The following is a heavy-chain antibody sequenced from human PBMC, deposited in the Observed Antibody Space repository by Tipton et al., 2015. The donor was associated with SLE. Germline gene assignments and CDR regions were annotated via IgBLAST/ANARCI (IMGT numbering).Heavy chain of an antibody. CDR2: IHTSGST. CDR1: GGSISSDRYY. V-gene: IGHV4-61*09. D-gene: IGHD1-26*01. Sequence: TLSLTCTVSGGSISSDRYYWSWTRQPAGKGLEWIGHIHTSGSTKYNPSLKRRVTISVDTSKNQVSLRLSSVTAADTAVYYCARGSRVEEELDFWGQGTLVTVSS. J-gene: IGHJ4*02. CDR3: ARGSRVEEELDF.